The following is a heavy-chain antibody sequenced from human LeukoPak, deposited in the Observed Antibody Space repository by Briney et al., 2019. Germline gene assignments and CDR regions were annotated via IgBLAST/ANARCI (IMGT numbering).Heavy chain of an antibody. CDR2: ITYDGSNK. CDR3: AKVVSRYCSSTSCPEDY. J-gene: IGHJ4*02. V-gene: IGHV3-30*18. CDR1: GFTFRSYG. D-gene: IGHD2-2*01. Sequence: GGSLRLSCAASGFTFRSYGMHWVRQAPGKGLEWVAVITYDGSNKYYADSVKGRFTISRDNSKNTLYLQMNSLRAEDTAVYYCAKVVSRYCSSTSCPEDYWGQGTLVTVSS.